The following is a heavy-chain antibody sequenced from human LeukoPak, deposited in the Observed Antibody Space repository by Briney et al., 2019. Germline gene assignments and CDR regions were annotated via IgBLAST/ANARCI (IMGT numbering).Heavy chain of an antibody. Sequence: PGGSLRLSCAASGFTFSSYGMHWVRQAPGKGLEYVSGITPNGGSTYYGDSVKGRFTISRDNSKNILYLQMGSLRDEDMAVYYCARGSRGSYPNWGQGTLVTVSS. CDR2: ITPNGGST. J-gene: IGHJ4*02. CDR3: ARGSRGSYPN. D-gene: IGHD1-26*01. CDR1: GFTFSSYG. V-gene: IGHV3-64*02.